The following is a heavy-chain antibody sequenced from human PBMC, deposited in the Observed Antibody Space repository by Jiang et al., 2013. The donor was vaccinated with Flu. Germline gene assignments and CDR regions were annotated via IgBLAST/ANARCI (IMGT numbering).Heavy chain of an antibody. D-gene: IGHD1-26*01. CDR1: GFTFDDYG. CDR2: INWNGGST. V-gene: IGHV3-20*03. J-gene: IGHJ4*02. Sequence: SGFTFDDYGMSWVRQAPGKGLEWVSGINWNGGSTGYADSVKGRFTISRDNAKNSLYLQMNSLRAEDTALYYCARVFFLVGATGNDYWGQGTLVTVSS. CDR3: ARVFFLVGATGNDY.